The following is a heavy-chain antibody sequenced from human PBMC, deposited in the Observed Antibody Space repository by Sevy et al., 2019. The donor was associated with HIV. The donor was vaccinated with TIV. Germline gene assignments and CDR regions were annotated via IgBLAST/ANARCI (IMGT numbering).Heavy chain of an antibody. CDR2: IYSGGST. CDR3: ASGSITMVRGVIRDAFDI. J-gene: IGHJ3*02. Sequence: GGSLRLSCAASGFTVSSNYMIWVRQAPGKGLEWVSVIYSGGSTYYADSVKGRFTISRDNSKNTLYLQMNSLRAEDTAVYYCASGSITMVRGVIRDAFDIWGQGTMVTVSS. CDR1: GFTVSSNY. D-gene: IGHD3-10*01. V-gene: IGHV3-53*01.